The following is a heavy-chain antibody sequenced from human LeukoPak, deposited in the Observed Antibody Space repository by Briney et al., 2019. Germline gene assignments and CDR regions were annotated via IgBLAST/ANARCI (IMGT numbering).Heavy chain of an antibody. Sequence: GGSLRLSCAASGFTFSAYGMHWVRKAPGKGLEWVALISYDGTNKYYADSVKGRFTISRDNSKNTLYLQMNSLRAEDTAVFYCAKGDQWLVAGFPFDSWGQGTLVTVSS. J-gene: IGHJ4*02. V-gene: IGHV3-30*18. CDR3: AKGDQWLVAGFPFDS. D-gene: IGHD6-19*01. CDR1: GFTFSAYG. CDR2: ISYDGTNK.